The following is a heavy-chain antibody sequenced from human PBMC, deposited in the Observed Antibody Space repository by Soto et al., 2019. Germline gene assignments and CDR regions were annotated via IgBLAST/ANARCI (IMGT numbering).Heavy chain of an antibody. CDR3: ARIPRYSFPTSDDLDS. Sequence: GASVKVSCKASGGTFYTYTFSWVRQAPGQGLEWMGSITPIYPTTNYIEKFQGRLTVTADGSTNTAYMELNSLTSEDTAVYYCARIPRYSFPTSDDLDSWGQGTLVTVSS. D-gene: IGHD5-18*01. CDR1: GGTFYTYT. CDR2: ITPIYPTT. V-gene: IGHV1-69*13. J-gene: IGHJ4*02.